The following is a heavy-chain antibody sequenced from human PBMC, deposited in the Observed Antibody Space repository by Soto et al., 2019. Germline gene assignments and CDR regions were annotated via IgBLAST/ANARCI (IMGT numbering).Heavy chain of an antibody. CDR3: ARERGYCSGGSCHPFDP. Sequence: GGSLRLSCAASGFTFSSYSMNWVRQAPGKGLEWVSSISSSSSYIYYADSVKGRFTISRDNAKNSLYLQMNSLRAEDTAVYYCARERGYCSGGSCHPFDPWGQGTLVTVSS. CDR1: GFTFSSYS. V-gene: IGHV3-21*01. D-gene: IGHD2-15*01. CDR2: ISSSSSYI. J-gene: IGHJ5*02.